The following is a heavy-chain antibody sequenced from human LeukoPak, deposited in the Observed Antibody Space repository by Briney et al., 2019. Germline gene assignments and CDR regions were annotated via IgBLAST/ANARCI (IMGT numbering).Heavy chain of an antibody. CDR3: ARGVVGATDTGAFDY. D-gene: IGHD1-26*01. J-gene: IGHJ4*02. CDR2: ISSSSSYI. CDR1: GFTFSSYA. V-gene: IGHV3-21*01. Sequence: PGGSLRLSCAASGFTFSSYAMSWVRQAPGKGLEWVSSISSSSSYIYYADSVKGRFTISRDNAKNSLYLQMNSLRAEDTAVYYCARGVVGATDTGAFDYWGQGTLVTVSS.